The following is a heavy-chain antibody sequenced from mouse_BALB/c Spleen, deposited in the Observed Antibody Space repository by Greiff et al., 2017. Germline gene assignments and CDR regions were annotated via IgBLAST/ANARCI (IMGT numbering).Heavy chain of an antibody. Sequence: QVQLQQSGAELARPGASVKLSCKASGYTFTSYWMQWVKQRPGQGLEWIGAIYPGDGDTRYTQKFKGKATLTADKSSSTAYMQLSSLASEDSAAYYCASGNYGYFDYWGQGTTLTASS. CDR3: ASGNYGYFDY. D-gene: IGHD2-1*01. V-gene: IGHV1-87*01. CDR1: GYTFTSYW. CDR2: IYPGDGDT. J-gene: IGHJ2*01.